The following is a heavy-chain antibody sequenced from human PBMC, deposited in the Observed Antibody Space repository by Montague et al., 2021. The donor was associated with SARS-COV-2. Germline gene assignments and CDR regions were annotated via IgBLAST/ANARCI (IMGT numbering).Heavy chain of an antibody. J-gene: IGHJ4*02. V-gene: IGHV4-59*08. CDR2: FCYNKST. D-gene: IGHD3-9*01. CDR3: ARLGLRDFDWLLLGEGYFDY. CDR1: VWWNTGED. Sequence: SETLSLTCTSLVWWNTGEDWKRTRLHPRQGREWNGVFCYNKSTNYNPSLKSRVTISVDTSKNQFSLKLSSVTAADTAVYYCARLGLRDFDWLLLGEGYFDYWGQGTLVTVSS.